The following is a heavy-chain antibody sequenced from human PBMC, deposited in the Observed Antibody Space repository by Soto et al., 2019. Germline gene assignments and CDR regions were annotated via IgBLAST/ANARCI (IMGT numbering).Heavy chain of an antibody. D-gene: IGHD3-10*01. CDR1: GGTISSYY. CDR2: IYHSGST. J-gene: IGHJ5*02. Sequence: SETMSLTCSVSGGTISSYYWSWIRQPPGKGLEWIGYIYHSGSTYYNPSLKSRVTISVDRSKNQFSLKLNSVTAADTAVYYCARGLGPWGQGTLVTVSS. CDR3: ARGLGP. V-gene: IGHV4-59*12.